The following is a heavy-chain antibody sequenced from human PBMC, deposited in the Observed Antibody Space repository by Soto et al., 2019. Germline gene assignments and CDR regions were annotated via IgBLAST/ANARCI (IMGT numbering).Heavy chain of an antibody. CDR3: ARSGRGAYYFDY. CDR1: GFTFSSYA. D-gene: IGHD3-10*01. V-gene: IGHV3-23*01. J-gene: IGHJ4*02. CDR2: ISGSGGST. Sequence: GGSLRLSCAASGFTFSSYAMSWVRQAPGKGLEWVSAISGSGGSTYYADSVKGRFTISRDNSKNTLYLQMNSLRAEDTAVYYCARSGRGAYYFDYWGQGTRVTVSS.